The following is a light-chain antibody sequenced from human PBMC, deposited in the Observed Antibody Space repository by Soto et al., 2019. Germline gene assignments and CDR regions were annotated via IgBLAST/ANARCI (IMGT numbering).Light chain of an antibody. CDR2: AAS. CDR1: QSISNH. CDR3: QQYGSSSIT. V-gene: IGKV1-39*01. J-gene: IGKJ5*01. Sequence: DIQMTQSPSSLSASVEDRVIITCRASQSISNHLNWYQQKPGKAPKLLIYAASSLQSGVPSRFSGSGSGTDFTLTISTLEPEDFAVYYCQQYGSSSITFGQGTRLEIK.